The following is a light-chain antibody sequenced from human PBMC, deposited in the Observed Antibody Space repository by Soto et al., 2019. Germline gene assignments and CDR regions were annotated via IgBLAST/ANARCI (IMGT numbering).Light chain of an antibody. CDR2: SAS. Sequence: EIVLTQSPGTLSLSPGERATLSCGASQSVSSRYLAWYQQKPGQAPRLLIYSASSRATGIPDRFSGSGSGTDFTLTIRRLEPEDFATYYCQQYSSYNTFGQGTKLEIK. CDR3: QQYSSYNT. J-gene: IGKJ2*01. V-gene: IGKV3-20*01. CDR1: QSVSSRY.